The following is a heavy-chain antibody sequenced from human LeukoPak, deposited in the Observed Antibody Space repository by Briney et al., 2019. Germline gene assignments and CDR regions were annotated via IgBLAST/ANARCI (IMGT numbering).Heavy chain of an antibody. CDR1: GGSISSSNW. J-gene: IGHJ4*02. CDR2: IYHSGST. CDR3: ASRWETLRGEDY. Sequence: SETLSLTCAVSGGSISSSNWWSWVRQPPGKGLEWIGEIYHSGSTNYNPSLKSRVTISVDKSKNQFSLKLSSVTAADTAVYYCASRWETLRGEDYWGQGTLVTFSS. V-gene: IGHV4-4*02. D-gene: IGHD3-10*01.